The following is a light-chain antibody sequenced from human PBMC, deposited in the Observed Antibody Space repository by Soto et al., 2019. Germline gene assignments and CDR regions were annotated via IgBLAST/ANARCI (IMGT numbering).Light chain of an antibody. CDR2: DVN. J-gene: IGLJ2*01. CDR1: RSDIGAYNF. CDR3: TSWTTSTTMI. Sequence: QSVLTQPASVSGSPGHSITISCTGTRSDIGAYNFVSWYQQHPGKAPKLILYDVNIRPSGVSYRFSGSKSGNTASLTISGLQAEDEADYYCTSWTTSTTMIFGGGTKVTVL. V-gene: IGLV2-14*03.